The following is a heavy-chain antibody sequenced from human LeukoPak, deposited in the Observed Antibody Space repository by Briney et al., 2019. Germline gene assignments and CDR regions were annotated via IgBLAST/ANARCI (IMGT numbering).Heavy chain of an antibody. CDR3: AKDPMIAVAGTFGFKNRNYYYYGMDV. J-gene: IGHJ6*02. D-gene: IGHD6-19*01. Sequence: PGGSLRLSCAASGFTFSSYGLHLVRQAPGKGLEWVAFIRYDGSNKYYADSVKGRFTISRDNSKNTLYLQMNSLRADDTAVYYCAKDPMIAVAGTFGFKNRNYYYYGMDVWGQGTTVTVSS. CDR2: IRYDGSNK. CDR1: GFTFSSYG. V-gene: IGHV3-30*02.